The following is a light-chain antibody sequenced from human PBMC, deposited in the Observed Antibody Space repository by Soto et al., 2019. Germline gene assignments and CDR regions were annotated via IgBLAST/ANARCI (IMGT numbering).Light chain of an antibody. J-gene: IGLJ3*02. CDR3: AAWDDSLNARV. CDR2: SND. Sequence: QSVLTQAPSASGTPGQRVTISCSGSSSNIGSNAVNWYQHLPGMAPKVLIYSNDQRPSGVPDRFYGSKSDTSASLAISGLQSDDEADYYCAAWDDSLNARVFGGGTQLTVL. CDR1: SSNIGSNA. V-gene: IGLV1-44*01.